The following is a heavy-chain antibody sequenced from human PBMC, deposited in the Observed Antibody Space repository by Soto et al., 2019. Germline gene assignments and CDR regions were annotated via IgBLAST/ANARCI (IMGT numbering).Heavy chain of an antibody. CDR1: GFSLTNGRSG. J-gene: IGHJ6*02. D-gene: IGHD4-17*01. V-gene: IGHV2-26*03. CDR2: FFSDVER. CDR3: ARRNADSGSHYHALDV. Sequence: QVTLEESGPVLVKPTEPLTLTCTISGFSLTNGRSGVSWIRQPPGKPLEWLANFFSDVERPYSTSMQSRPTMSKDSAGNQVVLKMTNMGPQDTGTYYCARRNADSGSHYHALDVWCQGTTVTVSS.